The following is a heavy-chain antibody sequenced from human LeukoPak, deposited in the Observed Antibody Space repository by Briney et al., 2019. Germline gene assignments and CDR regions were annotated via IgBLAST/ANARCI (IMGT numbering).Heavy chain of an antibody. CDR1: GFTFDDYA. Sequence: PGGSLRLSCAASGFTFDDYAMHWVRQAPGKGLEWVSGISWNSGSIGYADSVKGRFTISRDNAKNSLYLQMNSLRAEDTALYYCAKEKGQLWFPFDYWGQGTLVTVSS. V-gene: IGHV3-9*01. CDR3: AKEKGQLWFPFDY. J-gene: IGHJ4*02. D-gene: IGHD5-18*01. CDR2: ISWNSGSI.